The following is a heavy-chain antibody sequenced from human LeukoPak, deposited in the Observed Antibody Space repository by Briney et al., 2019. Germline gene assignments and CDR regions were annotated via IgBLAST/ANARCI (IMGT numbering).Heavy chain of an antibody. J-gene: IGHJ4*02. CDR3: ASPSGYDGDYGLDY. D-gene: IGHD4-17*01. CDR1: GFTVSSNY. CDR2: IYSGGRR. V-gene: IGHV3-53*01. Sequence: GGSLRLSCAASGFTVSSNYMTWVRQAPGKGLEWVSLIYSGGRRYYADSVKGRFTISRDNSQNTVYLQMNSLRAEDTAVYYCASPSGYDGDYGLDYWGQGTLVTVSS.